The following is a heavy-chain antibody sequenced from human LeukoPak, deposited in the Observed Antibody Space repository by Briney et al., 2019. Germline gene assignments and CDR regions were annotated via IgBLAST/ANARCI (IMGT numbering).Heavy chain of an antibody. Sequence: KPSETLSLTCTVSGGSISSGGYYLSWIRQPAGKGLEWIGYIYYSGSTNYNPSLKSRVTISVDTSKNQFSLKMNSVTAADTAVYYCARGAPSGYYYCDFWGQGTLVTVSS. CDR1: GGSISSGGYY. V-gene: IGHV4-61*10. D-gene: IGHD3-22*01. CDR3: ARGAPSGYYYCDF. J-gene: IGHJ4*02. CDR2: IYYSGST.